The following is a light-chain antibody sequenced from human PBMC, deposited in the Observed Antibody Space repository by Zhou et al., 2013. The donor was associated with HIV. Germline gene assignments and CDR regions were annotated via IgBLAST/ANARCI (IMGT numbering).Light chain of an antibody. CDR3: QQYANSPQT. V-gene: IGKV3-20*01. CDR1: QSVSSY. J-gene: IGKJ2*01. Sequence: EIVLTQSPATLSLSPGERATLSCRASQSVSSYLAWYQHKPGQAPRLLVYGASTRATGIPDRFTGSGSGTDFTLTFTTLGPEDFAVYYCQQYANSPQTFGQGTKVEIK. CDR2: GAS.